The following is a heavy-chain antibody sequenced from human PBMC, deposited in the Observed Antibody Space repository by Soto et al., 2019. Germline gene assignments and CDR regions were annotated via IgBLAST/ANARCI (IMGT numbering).Heavy chain of an antibody. J-gene: IGHJ4*02. Sequence: GASVKVSCTASGGTFSIYAISWVRQAPGQGLEWMGGIIPIFGTANYAQKFQGRVTITADKSTSTAYMELSSLRSEDTAVYYCSRVDPSAKSPDYWGQGTLVTVSS. CDR3: SRVDPSAKSPDY. CDR2: IIPIFGTA. D-gene: IGHD2-15*01. V-gene: IGHV1-69*06. CDR1: GGTFSIYA.